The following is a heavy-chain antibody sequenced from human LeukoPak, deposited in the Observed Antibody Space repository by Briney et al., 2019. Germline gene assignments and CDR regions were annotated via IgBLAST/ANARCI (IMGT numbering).Heavy chain of an antibody. CDR2: IYYSGST. J-gene: IGHJ4*02. CDR3: ARGLAKYSSSRSFDY. V-gene: IGHV4-61*01. D-gene: IGHD6-6*01. CDR1: GGSVSSGSYY. Sequence: KSSETLSLTCTVSGGSVSSGSYYWSWIRQPPGKGLEWIGYIYYSGSTNYNPSLKSRVTISVDTSKNQFSLKLSSVTAADTAVYYCARGLAKYSSSRSFDYWGQGTLVTVSS.